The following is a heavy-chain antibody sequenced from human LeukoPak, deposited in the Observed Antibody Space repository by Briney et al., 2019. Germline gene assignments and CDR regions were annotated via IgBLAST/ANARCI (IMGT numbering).Heavy chain of an antibody. V-gene: IGHV3-33*01. D-gene: IGHD3-16*01. J-gene: IGHJ4*02. CDR2: IWSDGSQT. CDR1: GFSFSGDA. Sequence: GGSLRLSCAASGFSFSGDAIHWVRQAPGKGLEWVALIWSDGSQTKYAGSVKGRFTVSRDNSKNTAFLQMSGLTVEDTAVYYCAGAAGLANYLIDYWGQGTLVTVSS. CDR3: AGAAGLANYLIDY.